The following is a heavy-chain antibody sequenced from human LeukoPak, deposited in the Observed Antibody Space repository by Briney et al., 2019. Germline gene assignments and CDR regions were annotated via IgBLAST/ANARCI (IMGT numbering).Heavy chain of an antibody. CDR2: IYYSGST. J-gene: IGHJ5*02. V-gene: IGHV4-39*01. Sequence: SETLSLTCTVSGGSISSSSYYWGWIRQPPGKGLEWIGSIYYSGSTYYNPSLKSRVTISVDTSKNQFSLKLSSVTAADTAVYYCVRSGLFGIVVVPGNWFDPWGRGTLVTVSS. CDR3: VRSGLFGIVVVPGNWFDP. CDR1: GGSISSSSYY. D-gene: IGHD2-2*01.